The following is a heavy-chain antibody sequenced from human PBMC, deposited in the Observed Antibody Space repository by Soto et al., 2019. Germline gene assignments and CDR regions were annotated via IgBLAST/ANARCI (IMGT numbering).Heavy chain of an antibody. CDR2: IWYDGSNK. CDR3: ARDLSGDYGALDT. J-gene: IGHJ3*02. Sequence: GSLRLSCTPSGFTFSTYGMHWARQAPGKGLEWVAVIWYDGSNKVYADSVKGRFTISRDNSKNTLYLQMNSLRAEDTAVYYCARDLSGDYGALDTWGQGTMVTVS. CDR1: GFTFSTYG. D-gene: IGHD4-17*01. V-gene: IGHV3-33*01.